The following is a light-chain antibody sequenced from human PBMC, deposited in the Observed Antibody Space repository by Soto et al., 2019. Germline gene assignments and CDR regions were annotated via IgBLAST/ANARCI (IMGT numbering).Light chain of an antibody. CDR1: SSDVGGYNY. CDR3: SSYTSISTPLYV. V-gene: IGLV2-14*01. CDR2: DVS. J-gene: IGLJ1*01. Sequence: QSVLTQPASVSGSPGQSITISRTGTSSDVGGYNYVSWYQQHPGKAPKLMIYDVSNRPSGVSNRFSGSKSGNTASLTISGLQAEDEADYYCSSYTSISTPLYVFGTGTKV.